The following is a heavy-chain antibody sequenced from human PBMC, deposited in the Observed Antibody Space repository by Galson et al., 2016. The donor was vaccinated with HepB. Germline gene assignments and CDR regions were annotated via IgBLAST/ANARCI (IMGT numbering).Heavy chain of an antibody. V-gene: IGHV1-2*06. CDR1: GFTFSDFY. J-gene: IGHJ3*01. Sequence: SVKVSCKASGFTFSDFYLQWVRQSPGQGLQWMGRFNPNRGIAVSAESFQDRVAMTADTSISTAYMALTWLKFDDTALYYCARGSLFWNNRESDAFDVWGPGTMVTVSS. CDR3: ARGSLFWNNRESDAFDV. CDR2: FNPNRGIA. D-gene: IGHD3-3*01.